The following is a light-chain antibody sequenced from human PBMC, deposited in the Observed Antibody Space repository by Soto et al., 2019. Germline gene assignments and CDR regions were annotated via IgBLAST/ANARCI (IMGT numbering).Light chain of an antibody. CDR1: QSVSSN. CDR3: QQVHSYPFT. V-gene: IGKV3-15*01. J-gene: IGKJ3*01. Sequence: EIVMTQSPATLSVSPGERATLSCRASQSVSSNLAWYQQKPGQAPRLLIYGASTRATGIPARFSGSGSGTEFTLTISSLQPEDFATYYCQQVHSYPFTFGPGTKVDIK. CDR2: GAS.